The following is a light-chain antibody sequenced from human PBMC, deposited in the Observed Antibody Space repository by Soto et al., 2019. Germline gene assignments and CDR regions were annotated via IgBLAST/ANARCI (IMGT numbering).Light chain of an antibody. J-gene: IGKJ4*01. Sequence: EIVMTQSPATLSVSPGERATLSCRASKSVSSNLAWYQQKPGQAPRLLVYGASTRATGIPARFSGSGSGTQFTLTISSLQSEDFAVYYCHQHNNWPLTFGGGTKVEIK. CDR2: GAS. V-gene: IGKV3-15*01. CDR3: HQHNNWPLT. CDR1: KSVSSN.